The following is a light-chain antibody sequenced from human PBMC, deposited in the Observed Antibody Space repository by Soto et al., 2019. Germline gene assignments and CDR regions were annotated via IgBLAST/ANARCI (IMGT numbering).Light chain of an antibody. CDR2: GAS. CDR3: QQYGSSPIT. V-gene: IGKV3-20*01. CDR1: QSVSSSY. Sequence: EIVVTQSPGTLSLSPGERATLSCRASQSVSSSYLAWYQQQPGQDPRLLIYGASSRATGIPDRFSGSGSGTAFTLTISRLEPEDFAVYYFQQYGSSPITFGQGTRLEIK. J-gene: IGKJ5*01.